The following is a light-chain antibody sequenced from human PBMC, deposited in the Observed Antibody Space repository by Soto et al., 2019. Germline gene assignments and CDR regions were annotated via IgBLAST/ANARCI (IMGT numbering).Light chain of an antibody. CDR1: QSISSS. V-gene: IGKV1-39*01. CDR2: GAS. J-gene: IGKJ1*01. Sequence: DIQMTQSPSSLSASEGDRVTITCRASQSISSSLNWFQQKPGRAPKLLIYGASRLQSGVPSRFSGSGSGTDFTLTISSLQPEDFATYYWQQSGTFGQGTKVEIK. CDR3: QQSGT.